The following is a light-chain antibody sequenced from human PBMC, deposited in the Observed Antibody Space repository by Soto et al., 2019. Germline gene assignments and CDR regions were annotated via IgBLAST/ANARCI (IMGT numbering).Light chain of an antibody. CDR2: DAA. Sequence: EIVLTQSPATLSLSPGERATLSCRASQSVRTYLAQYQQKPGQAPRLLIYDAANRATDIPARFSGSGSGTDSGLTKTSLEPEDFSVYDGQQRSKWPLTFGGGPKVEVK. CDR1: QSVRTY. CDR3: QQRSKWPLT. V-gene: IGKV3-11*01. J-gene: IGKJ4*01.